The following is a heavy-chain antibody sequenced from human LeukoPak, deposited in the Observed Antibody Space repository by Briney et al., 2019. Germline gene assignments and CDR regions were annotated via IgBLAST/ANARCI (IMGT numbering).Heavy chain of an antibody. D-gene: IGHD5-18*01. CDR2: ISSSGSTI. V-gene: IGHV3-48*03. J-gene: IGHJ5*02. CDR1: GFTFSSYE. CDR3: ARQYSYGENWFDP. Sequence: GGSLRLSCAASGFTFSSYEMNWVRQAPGKGLEWVSYISSSGSTIYYADSVKGRFTISRDNAKNSLYLQMNSLRAEDTAVYYCARQYSYGENWFDPWGQGTLVTVSS.